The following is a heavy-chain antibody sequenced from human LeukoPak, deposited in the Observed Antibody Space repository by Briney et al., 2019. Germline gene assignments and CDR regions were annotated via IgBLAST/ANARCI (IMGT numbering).Heavy chain of an antibody. J-gene: IGHJ3*02. D-gene: IGHD2-21*01. V-gene: IGHV1-46*01. CDR3: ARDRRIVVPSDAFDI. Sequence: ASVKVSCKASGYTFTTYYIHWVRQAPGQGLEWMGIISPSGGGTTYAQKFQGRVTMTRDMSTSTVYMELSSLRSEDTAVYYCARDRRIVVPSDAFDIWGQGTMVTVSS. CDR1: GYTFTTYY. CDR2: ISPSGGGT.